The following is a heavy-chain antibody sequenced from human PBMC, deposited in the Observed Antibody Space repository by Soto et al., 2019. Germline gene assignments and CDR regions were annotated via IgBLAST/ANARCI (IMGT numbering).Heavy chain of an antibody. J-gene: IGHJ6*02. D-gene: IGHD6-13*01. CDR3: TRGHHSMDV. CDR2: INPSGSYA. Sequence: GGSLRLSCAASGFRFSDHYMSWIRQAPGKGLEWISYINPSGSYADYADSVKGRFTISRDNAENSLYLQMNSLRAEDSALYYCTRGHHSMDVWGQGTPVTVSS. V-gene: IGHV3-11*06. CDR1: GFRFSDHY.